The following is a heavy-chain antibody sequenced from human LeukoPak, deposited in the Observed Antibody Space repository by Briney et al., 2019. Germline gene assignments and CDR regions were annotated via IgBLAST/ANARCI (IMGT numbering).Heavy chain of an antibody. J-gene: IGHJ6*03. CDR3: ASPVLQRNSYYYYYMDV. Sequence: GGSLRLSCAASGFTFGDYYMSWIRQAPGKGLEWVSYISSSGSTIYYADSVKGRFTISRDNAKNSLYLQMNSLRAEDTAVYYCASPVLQRNSYYYYYMDVWGKGTTVTVSS. V-gene: IGHV3-11*01. D-gene: IGHD4-11*01. CDR1: GFTFGDYY. CDR2: ISSSGSTI.